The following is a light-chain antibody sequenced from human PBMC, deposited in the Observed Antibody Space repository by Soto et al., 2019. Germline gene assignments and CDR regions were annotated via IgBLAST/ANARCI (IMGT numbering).Light chain of an antibody. Sequence: QSVLTQPPSVSGAPGQRVTISCTGSSSNIGAGYPVHWYQQLPGTAPKLLIHGNTNRPSGVPDRFSGSRSGLAITGLQAEDEADYYCQSYDSSLSGYVFGTGTKGTVL. CDR3: QSYDSSLSGYV. J-gene: IGLJ1*01. CDR1: SSNIGAGYP. CDR2: GNT. V-gene: IGLV1-40*01.